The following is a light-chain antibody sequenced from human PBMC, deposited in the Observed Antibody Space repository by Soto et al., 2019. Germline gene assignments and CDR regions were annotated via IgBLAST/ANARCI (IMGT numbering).Light chain of an antibody. Sequence: DIQMTQSPSTLSASVGDRVAITCRASQSISSWLAWYQQKPGKAPKLLIYKASSLESGVLSSFSGSGSGTEFTLTISSLQPDDFATYYCQQYNSYSYTFGEGTKLEIK. CDR1: QSISSW. V-gene: IGKV1-5*03. J-gene: IGKJ2*01. CDR3: QQYNSYSYT. CDR2: KAS.